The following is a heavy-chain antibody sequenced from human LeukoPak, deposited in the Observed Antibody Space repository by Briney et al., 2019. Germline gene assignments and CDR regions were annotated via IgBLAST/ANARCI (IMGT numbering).Heavy chain of an antibody. V-gene: IGHV3-30*18. CDR3: AKDGVATIMGGYFDY. Sequence: GGSLRLSCAASGSTFSSYGIHWVRQAPGKGLEWVAVISYDGSNKYYADSVKGRFTISRDNSKNTLYLQMNSLRAEDTAVYYCAKDGVATIMGGYFDYWGQGTLVTVSS. CDR2: ISYDGSNK. J-gene: IGHJ4*02. D-gene: IGHD5-12*01. CDR1: GSTFSSYG.